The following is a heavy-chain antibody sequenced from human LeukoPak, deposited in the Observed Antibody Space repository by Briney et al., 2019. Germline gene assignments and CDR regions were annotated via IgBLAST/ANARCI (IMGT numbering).Heavy chain of an antibody. D-gene: IGHD2-2*01. V-gene: IGHV3-21*01. CDR2: ISTRYDYI. CDR1: GFTFSSYS. J-gene: IGHJ4*02. Sequence: GGSLRLSCAASGFTFSSYSMNWVRQAPGKGLEWVSSISTRYDYIYYADSVKGRFTISRDNAKNSLYLQMNSLRVEDTAVYYCVRDASDFDYWGQGTLVTVSS. CDR3: VRDASDFDY.